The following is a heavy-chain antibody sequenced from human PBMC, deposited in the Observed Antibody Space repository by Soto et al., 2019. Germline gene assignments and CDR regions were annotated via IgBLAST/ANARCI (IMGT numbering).Heavy chain of an antibody. CDR2: ISHVGNS. V-gene: IGHV4-4*02. Sequence: SETLSLTCAVSGDSISSRNWWNWVRQPPGKGLEWIGQISHVGNSNYNPSLQSRLTISVDKSKNQFSLELRSVTTADTAVYYCARGPSYSDSYFDHWGQGTLVTVSS. CDR1: GDSISSRNW. J-gene: IGHJ4*02. D-gene: IGHD4-17*01. CDR3: ARGPSYSDSYFDH.